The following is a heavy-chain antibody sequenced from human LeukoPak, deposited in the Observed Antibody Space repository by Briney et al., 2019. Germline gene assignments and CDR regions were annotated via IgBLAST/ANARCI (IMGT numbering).Heavy chain of an antibody. D-gene: IGHD5-18*01. CDR1: GGSFSGYY. CDR3: ARGSRGYSYDY. Sequence: SETLSLTCAVYGGSFSGYYWSWIRQPPGKGLEWIGEINHSGSTNYNPSLKSRVTISVDTSKNQFSLKLSSVTAADTAVYYCARGSRGYSYDYWGQGTLVTVSS. V-gene: IGHV4-34*01. J-gene: IGHJ4*02. CDR2: INHSGST.